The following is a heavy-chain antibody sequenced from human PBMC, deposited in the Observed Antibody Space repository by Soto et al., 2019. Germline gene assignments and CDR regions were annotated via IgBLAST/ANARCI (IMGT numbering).Heavy chain of an antibody. CDR3: AKVLGGLLWFGELTGAFDY. CDR1: GFTFSSYG. Sequence: GGSLRLSCAASGFTFSSYGMHWVRQAPGKGLEWVAVISYDGSNKYYADSVKGRFTISRDNSKNTLYLQMNSLRAEDTAVYYCAKVLGGLLWFGELTGAFDYWGQGTLVTVS. J-gene: IGHJ4*02. D-gene: IGHD3-10*01. CDR2: ISYDGSNK. V-gene: IGHV3-30*18.